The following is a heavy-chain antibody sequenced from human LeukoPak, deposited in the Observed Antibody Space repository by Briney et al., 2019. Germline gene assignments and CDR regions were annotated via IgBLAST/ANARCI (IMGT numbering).Heavy chain of an antibody. CDR1: GGSFSGYY. CDR3: ARANYYGSGSYLEWFDY. V-gene: IGHV4-34*01. D-gene: IGHD3-10*01. Sequence: SETLSLTCAVYGGSFSGYYWRWIRPPPGKGLEWIGEINHSGSTNYNPSLKSRVTISVDTSKNQFSLKLSSVTAADTAVYYCARANYYGSGSYLEWFDYWGQGTLVTVSS. CDR2: INHSGST. J-gene: IGHJ4*02.